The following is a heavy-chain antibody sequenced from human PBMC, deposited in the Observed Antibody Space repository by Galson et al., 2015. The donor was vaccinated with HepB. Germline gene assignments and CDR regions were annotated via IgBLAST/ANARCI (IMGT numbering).Heavy chain of an antibody. J-gene: IGHJ3*02. D-gene: IGHD6-19*01. CDR2: IWLDGSNK. CDR1: GFTFSTYG. Sequence: SLRLSCAASGFTFSTYGMHWVRQAPGKGLEWVAVIWLDGSNKYYADSVKGRFTISRDNSKNTLYLEMNNLRADDTAVYFCAKSKDSGWSYNAFDIWGQGTMVTVSS. V-gene: IGHV3-33*06. CDR3: AKSKDSGWSYNAFDI.